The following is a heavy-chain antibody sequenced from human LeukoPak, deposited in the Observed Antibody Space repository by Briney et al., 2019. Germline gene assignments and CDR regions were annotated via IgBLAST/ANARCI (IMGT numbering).Heavy chain of an antibody. CDR1: GGSISSYY. J-gene: IGHJ4*02. V-gene: IGHV4-59*01. CDR3: AGDVNEGGDYSNYFDY. D-gene: IGHD4-11*01. CDR2: IYYSGST. Sequence: SETLSLTCTVSGGSISSYYWSWIRQPPGKGLEWIGYIYYSGSTNYNPSLRSRVTISIDTSKNQFSLKLSSVTAADTAVYYCAGDVNEGGDYSNYFDYWGQGTLVTVSS.